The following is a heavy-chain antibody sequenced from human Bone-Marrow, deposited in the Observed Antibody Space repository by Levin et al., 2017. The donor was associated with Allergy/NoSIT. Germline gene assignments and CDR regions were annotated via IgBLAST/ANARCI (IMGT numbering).Heavy chain of an antibody. Sequence: HTGGSLRLSCAASGFIFDAYSMHWVRQVPGKGLEWISGISWNTATTGYADSIKGRFTISRDNSNNTLYLQMNSLRPEDTAFYYCAKGSMFTDYYDSSHFYQGSLESWGLGTLVTVSS. V-gene: IGHV3-9*01. CDR3: AKGSMFTDYYDSSHFYQGSLES. J-gene: IGHJ4*02. CDR2: ISWNTATT. D-gene: IGHD3-22*01. CDR1: GFIFDAYS.